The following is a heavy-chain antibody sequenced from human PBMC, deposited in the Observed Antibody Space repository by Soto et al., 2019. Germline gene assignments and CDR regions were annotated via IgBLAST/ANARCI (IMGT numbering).Heavy chain of an antibody. CDR2: ISGSGGST. D-gene: IGHD6-13*01. V-gene: IGHV3-23*01. Sequence: GGSLRLSCAASGFTFSSYAMSWVRQAPGKGLEWVSVISGSGGSTYYADSVKGRFTTSRDNSKNTLYLQMNSLRAEDTAVYYCAKDLEQLVNYYYMDVWGKGTTVTVSS. CDR1: GFTFSSYA. J-gene: IGHJ6*03. CDR3: AKDLEQLVNYYYMDV.